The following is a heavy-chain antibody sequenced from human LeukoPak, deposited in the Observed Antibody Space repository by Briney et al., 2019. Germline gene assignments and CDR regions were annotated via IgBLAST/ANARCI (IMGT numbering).Heavy chain of an antibody. CDR2: ISSSSSYI. CDR3: ARGQNSGILTGYL. V-gene: IGHV3-21*01. Sequence: GGSLRLSCAASGFTFSSYSMNWVRQAPGKGLEWVSSISSSSSYIYYADSVKGRFTISRDNAKNSLYLQMNSLRAEDTAVYYCARGQNSGILTGYLWGQGTLVTVSS. CDR1: GFTFSSYS. D-gene: IGHD3-9*01. J-gene: IGHJ4*02.